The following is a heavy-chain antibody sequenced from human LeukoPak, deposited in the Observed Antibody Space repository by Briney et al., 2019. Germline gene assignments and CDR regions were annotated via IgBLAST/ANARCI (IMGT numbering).Heavy chain of an antibody. Sequence: GRSLRLSCAASGFTFSSYGMHWVRQAPGKGLEWVAVISYDGSNKYYADSVKGRFTISRDNSKNTLYLQMNSLRAEDTAVYYCARDFGIGYSSSPFDYWGQGTLVIVSS. CDR1: GFTFSSYG. D-gene: IGHD6-6*01. J-gene: IGHJ4*02. CDR2: ISYDGSNK. CDR3: ARDFGIGYSSSPFDY. V-gene: IGHV3-30*03.